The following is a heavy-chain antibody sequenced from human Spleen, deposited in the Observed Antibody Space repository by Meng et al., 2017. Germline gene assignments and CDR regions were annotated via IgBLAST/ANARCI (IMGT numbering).Heavy chain of an antibody. J-gene: IGHJ4*02. CDR2: INHSGST. CDR1: GGSLGDYY. D-gene: IGHD4-11*01. Sequence: HVQLPQWGGGLLKPSGTPPLTCVVPGGSLGDYYGGWIRQPPGKGLEWIGEINHSGSTNYNPSLESRATISVDTSQNNLSLKLSSVTAADSAVYYCARGPTTMAHDFDYWGQGTLVTVS. CDR3: ARGPTTMAHDFDY. V-gene: IGHV4-34*01.